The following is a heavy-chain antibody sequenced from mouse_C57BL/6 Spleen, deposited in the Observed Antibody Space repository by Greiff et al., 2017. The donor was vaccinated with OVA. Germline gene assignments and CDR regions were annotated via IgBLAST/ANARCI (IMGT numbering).Heavy chain of an antibody. D-gene: IGHD3-3*01. Sequence: VQLQQPGAELVKPGASVKLSCKASGYTFTSYWMQWVKQRPGQGLEWIGEIDPSDSYTNYNQKFKGKATLTVDTSSSTAYMQLSSLTSEDSAVYYCARRDGRYAMDYWGQGTSVTVSS. J-gene: IGHJ4*01. V-gene: IGHV1-50*01. CDR2: IDPSDSYT. CDR1: GYTFTSYW. CDR3: ARRDGRYAMDY.